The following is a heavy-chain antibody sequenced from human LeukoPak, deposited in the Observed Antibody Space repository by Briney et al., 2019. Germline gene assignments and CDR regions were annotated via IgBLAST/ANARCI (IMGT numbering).Heavy chain of an antibody. CDR3: ARHYRSRYCYDSSGPFAD. Sequence: SETLSLTCTVSGNSISDYYWSWIRQPPGKGLEWIGYISTTGSTNYNPSLKSRVTISVDTSKNQFSLKLSSVTAADTAVYYCARHYRSRYCYDSSGPFADWGQGTMVTVSS. J-gene: IGHJ3*01. V-gene: IGHV4-4*09. D-gene: IGHD3-22*01. CDR1: GNSISDYY. CDR2: ISTTGST.